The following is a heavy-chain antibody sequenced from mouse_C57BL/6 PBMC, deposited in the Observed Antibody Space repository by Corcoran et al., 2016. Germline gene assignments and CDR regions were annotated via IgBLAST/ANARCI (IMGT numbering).Heavy chain of an antibody. CDR1: GYTFTTYG. V-gene: IGHV9-3*01. Sequence: QIQLVQSGPELKKPGETVKISCKASGYTFTTYGMSWVKKAPGKGLKWMGWINTYSGVPTYADDFKGRFAFSLETSASTAYLKINNLKNEDTATYFCAILYGNYDAMDYWGQGTSVTVSS. CDR2: INTYSGVP. CDR3: AILYGNYDAMDY. D-gene: IGHD2-1*01. J-gene: IGHJ4*01.